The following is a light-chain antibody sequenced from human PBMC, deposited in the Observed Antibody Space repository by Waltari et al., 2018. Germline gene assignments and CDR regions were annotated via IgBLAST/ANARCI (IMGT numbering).Light chain of an antibody. Sequence: EVVLTQSPGTLSLSPGERATLSCRASQSVSRYLAWYQQRPGQAPRLLIYAESTRATGVPERFSGSGFGTDFSLTISRLEPEDFAVYYCQNHERLPATFGQGTKVEIK. J-gene: IGKJ1*01. CDR2: AES. CDR1: QSVSRY. V-gene: IGKV3-20*01. CDR3: QNHERLPAT.